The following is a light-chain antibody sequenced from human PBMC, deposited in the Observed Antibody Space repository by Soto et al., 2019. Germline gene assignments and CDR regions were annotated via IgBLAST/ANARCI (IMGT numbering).Light chain of an antibody. Sequence: QSALTQPASVSGSPGQSITISCTGTSCDVGSYNLVSWYQQHPGKAPKLMIYEGSKRPSGVSNRFSGSKSGNTASLTISGLHAEDEADYYCCSYAGSSTYVFGTGTKVTVL. CDR3: CSYAGSSTYV. CDR1: SCDVGSYNL. CDR2: EGS. V-gene: IGLV2-23*01. J-gene: IGLJ1*01.